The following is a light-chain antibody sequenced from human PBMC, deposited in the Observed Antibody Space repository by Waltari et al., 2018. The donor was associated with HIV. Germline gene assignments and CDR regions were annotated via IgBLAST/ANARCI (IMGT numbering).Light chain of an antibody. CDR3: QQYYSIPNT. Sequence: DVHMTQSPSSLSASVGDRVTITCRASQPISNSLAWYQQKPGKAPKPLVYGTSRLESGVPSRFSGSGSGTDYTLTISRLQPEDFASYYCQQYYSIPNTFGQGTKLEIK. V-gene: IGKV1-NL1*01. J-gene: IGKJ2*01. CDR2: GTS. CDR1: QPISNS.